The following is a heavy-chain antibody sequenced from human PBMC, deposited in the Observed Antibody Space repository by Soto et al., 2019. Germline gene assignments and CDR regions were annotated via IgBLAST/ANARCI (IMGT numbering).Heavy chain of an antibody. J-gene: IGHJ4*02. CDR2: IYYSGRT. CDR3: ARQRTTVVTQAYFDH. Sequence: SETLSLTSTVSGESISSSSYYWGWIRQPPGKGLEWIGSIYYSGRTYYNPSFKSRVTISIDTSKNQFSLKLSSVTATDTDVYYCARQRTTVVTQAYFDHWGQGALVTVSS. D-gene: IGHD2-21*02. CDR1: GESISSSSYY. V-gene: IGHV4-39*01.